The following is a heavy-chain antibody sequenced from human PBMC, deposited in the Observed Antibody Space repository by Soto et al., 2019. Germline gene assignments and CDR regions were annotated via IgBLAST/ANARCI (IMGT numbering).Heavy chain of an antibody. Sequence: SETLSLTCAVYGGSFSGYYWSWIRQPPGKGLEWIGEINHSGSTNYNPSLKSRVTISVDTSKNQFSLKLSSVTAADTAVYYCARGGRKRVAAISYYYYYMDVWGKGTTVTVSS. CDR3: ARGGRKRVAAISYYYYYMDV. CDR1: GGSFSGYY. D-gene: IGHD2-15*01. V-gene: IGHV4-34*01. J-gene: IGHJ6*03. CDR2: INHSGST.